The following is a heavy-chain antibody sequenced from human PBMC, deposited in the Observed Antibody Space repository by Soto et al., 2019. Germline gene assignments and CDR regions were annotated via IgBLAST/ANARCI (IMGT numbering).Heavy chain of an antibody. D-gene: IGHD3-22*01. CDR1: GYTFTSYY. J-gene: IGHJ6*02. V-gene: IGHV1-46*01. CDR3: ARDLTYYDSSGHGPYGMDV. Sequence: ASVKVSCKASGYTFTSYYMHWVRQAPGQGLEWMGIINPSGGSTSYARKFQGRVTMTRDTSTSTVYMELSSLRSEDTAVYYCARDLTYYDSSGHGPYGMDVWGQGTTVTVSS. CDR2: INPSGGST.